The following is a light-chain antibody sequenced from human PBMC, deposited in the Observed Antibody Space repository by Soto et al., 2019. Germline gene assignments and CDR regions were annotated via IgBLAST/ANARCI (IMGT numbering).Light chain of an antibody. Sequence: QSVLTQPAPVSGSPGQSITISCTGTSSDVGGYNYVSWYQQHPGKAPKLMIYYVSHRPSGVSNRFSGSKSGNTASLTISGLQAEDEADYYCSSYTSINSYVFGTGTKVTVL. CDR1: SSDVGGYNY. CDR2: YVS. CDR3: SSYTSINSYV. V-gene: IGLV2-14*03. J-gene: IGLJ1*01.